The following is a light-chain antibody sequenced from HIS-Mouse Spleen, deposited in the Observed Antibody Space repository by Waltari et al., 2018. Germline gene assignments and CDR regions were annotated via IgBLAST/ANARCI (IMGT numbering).Light chain of an antibody. V-gene: IGKV1D-8*02. J-gene: IGKJ1*01. Sequence: AIWMPQSPFLLSASTGDRVTSRCRMSPGISSDLDWYQQTPGNAPELLIYAASTLQSGVPSRFSGSGSGTDFTLTISCLQSEDFATYYCQQYYSFPWTFGQGTKVEIK. CDR2: AAS. CDR3: QQYYSFPWT. CDR1: PGISSD.